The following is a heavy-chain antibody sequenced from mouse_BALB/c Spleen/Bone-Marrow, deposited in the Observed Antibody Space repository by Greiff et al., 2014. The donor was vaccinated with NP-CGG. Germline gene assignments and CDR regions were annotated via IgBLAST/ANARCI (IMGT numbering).Heavy chain of an antibody. D-gene: IGHD2-13*01. J-gene: IGHJ3*01. V-gene: IGHV1-54*01. CDR1: GYAFTNYL. Sequence: QVQLKESGAELVRPGTSVKGSCKASGYAFTNYLIEWGKQRPGQGLEWIGVINPGSGGTNYNEKFKGKATLTADKSSSTAYMQLSSLTPDDSAVYFCARRDYSFAYWGQGTLVTVSA. CDR3: ARRDYSFAY. CDR2: INPGSGGT.